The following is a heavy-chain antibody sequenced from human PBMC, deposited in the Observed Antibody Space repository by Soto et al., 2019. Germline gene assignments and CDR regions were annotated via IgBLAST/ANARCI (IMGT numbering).Heavy chain of an antibody. Sequence: GASVKVSCKASGGTFSSYAISWVRQAPGQGLEWMGGIIPIFGTANYAQKFQGRVTITADESTSTAYMELSSLRSEDTAVYYCASSDVRYSYGFRENYYYYGMDVWGQGTTVTVSS. D-gene: IGHD5-18*01. CDR1: GGTFSSYA. V-gene: IGHV1-69*13. J-gene: IGHJ6*02. CDR3: ASSDVRYSYGFRENYYYYGMDV. CDR2: IIPIFGTA.